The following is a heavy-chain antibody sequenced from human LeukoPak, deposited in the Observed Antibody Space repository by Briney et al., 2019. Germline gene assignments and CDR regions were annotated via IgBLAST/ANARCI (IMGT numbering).Heavy chain of an antibody. CDR1: GFTISSYW. CDR2: IRYDGSNK. V-gene: IGHV3-30*02. CDR3: AVGGFGSTRDQYYFDY. J-gene: IGHJ4*02. Sequence: PGGSLRLSCAASGFTISSYWMNWVRQAPGKGLEWVAFIRYDGSNKYYADSVKGRFTISRDNSKNTLYLQMNSLRAEDTAVYYCAVGGFGSTRDQYYFDYWGQGTLVTVSS. D-gene: IGHD2-2*01.